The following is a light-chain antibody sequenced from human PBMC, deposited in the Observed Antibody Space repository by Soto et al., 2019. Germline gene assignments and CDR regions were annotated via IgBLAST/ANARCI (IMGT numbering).Light chain of an antibody. Sequence: DIQMTQSPSTLSASVGDRITITCRASQSVSRRLAWYQQKPGKAPKLLIYDASSLDSGVPSRFSGRGSGTEFTLTISSLQADDFATYYCQQYNGYSTWTFGQGTKVEIK. V-gene: IGKV1-5*01. CDR1: QSVSRR. J-gene: IGKJ1*01. CDR2: DAS. CDR3: QQYNGYSTWT.